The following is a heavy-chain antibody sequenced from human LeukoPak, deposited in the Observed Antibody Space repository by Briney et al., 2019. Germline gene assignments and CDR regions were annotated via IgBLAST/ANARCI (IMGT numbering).Heavy chain of an antibody. CDR3: ARDGNYYDSSGYYYGDYYYYGMDV. J-gene: IGHJ6*02. Sequence: GGSLRLPCAASGFTFSSYGMHWVRQAPGKGLEWVAVIWYDGSNKYYADSVEGRFTISRDNSKNTLYLQMNSLRAEDTAVYYCARDGNYYDSSGYYYGDYYYYGMDVWGQGTTVTVSS. CDR2: IWYDGSNK. CDR1: GFTFSSYG. D-gene: IGHD3-22*01. V-gene: IGHV3-33*01.